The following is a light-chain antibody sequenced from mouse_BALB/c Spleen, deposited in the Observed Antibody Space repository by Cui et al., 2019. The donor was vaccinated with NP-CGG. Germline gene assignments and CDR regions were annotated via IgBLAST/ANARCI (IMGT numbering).Light chain of an antibody. CDR1: TGTVTTSNY. CDR2: GTN. Sequence: QAVVTQVSALTTSPGETVTLTCRSSTGTVTTSNYANWVKEKPDHLFTGLIGGTNNRAPGVPARFSGSLIGDKAALTITGAQTEDEAIYFCALWYSNHWVFGGGTKLTVL. V-gene: IGLV1*01. J-gene: IGLJ1*01. CDR3: ALWYSNHWV.